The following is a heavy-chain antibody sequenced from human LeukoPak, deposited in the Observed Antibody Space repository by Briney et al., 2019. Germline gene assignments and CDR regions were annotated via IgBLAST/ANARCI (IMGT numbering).Heavy chain of an antibody. J-gene: IGHJ4*02. CDR1: GYTFTGYY. V-gene: IGHV1-2*06. CDR2: INPNSGGT. D-gene: IGHD7-27*01. CDR3: ALSLLGIDYFDY. Sequence: ASVKVSCKASGYTFTGYYMHWVRQAPGQGLEWMGRINPNSGGTNYAQKFQGRVTMTRDTSISTAYMELSRLRSDDTAVYYCALSLLGIDYFDYWGQGTLSPSPQ.